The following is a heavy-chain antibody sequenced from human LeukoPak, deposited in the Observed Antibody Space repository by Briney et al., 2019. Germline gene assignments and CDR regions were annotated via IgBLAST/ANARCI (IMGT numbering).Heavy chain of an antibody. CDR1: GFTFSTFL. D-gene: IGHD3-22*01. Sequence: GGSLRLSCAASGFTFSTFLMHWVSQAPGKGLEWVSVMYSGGSTYYADSVKGRFTISRDNSKNTLYLQMNSLRAEDTAVYYCARVWKYYDSSGYYEDAFDIWGQGTMVTVSS. V-gene: IGHV3-53*01. CDR3: ARVWKYYDSSGYYEDAFDI. CDR2: MYSGGST. J-gene: IGHJ3*02.